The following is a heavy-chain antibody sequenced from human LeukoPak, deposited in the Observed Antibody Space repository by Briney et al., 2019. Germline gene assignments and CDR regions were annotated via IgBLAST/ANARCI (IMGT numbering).Heavy chain of an antibody. CDR1: GFTFSSYE. J-gene: IGHJ4*02. Sequence: PGGSLRLSCAASGFTFSSYEMNWVRQAPGKGLEWVSYISSSGTTIYYAGSVKGRFTISRDNAKNSLYLQMNSLRAEDTAVYYCARRYCSSTSCLIDYWGQGTLVTVSS. D-gene: IGHD2-2*01. CDR3: ARRYCSSTSCLIDY. V-gene: IGHV3-48*03. CDR2: ISSSGTTI.